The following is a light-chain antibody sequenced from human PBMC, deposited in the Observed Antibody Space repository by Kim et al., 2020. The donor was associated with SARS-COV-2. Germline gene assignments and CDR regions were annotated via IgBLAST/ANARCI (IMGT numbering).Light chain of an antibody. V-gene: IGLV1-44*01. CDR3: STWDDSLSSWL. CDR1: TSNIGSNT. Sequence: GPRVTISCSGSTSNIGSNTVNWYQQLPGTAPKVLIYNNNQRPSGVPDRFSGSKSGTSASLAISGLQSEDEAEYYCSTWDDSLSSWLFGGGTQLTVL. J-gene: IGLJ3*02. CDR2: NNN.